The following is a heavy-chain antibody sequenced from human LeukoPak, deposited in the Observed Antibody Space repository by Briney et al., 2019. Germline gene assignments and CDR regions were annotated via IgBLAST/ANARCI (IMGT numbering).Heavy chain of an antibody. CDR3: ARDKRSTAGNWFDP. CDR2: INPNSGGT. J-gene: IGHJ5*02. V-gene: IGHV1-2*06. Sequence: ASVKVSCKASGYTFTDYYIHWVRQAPGQGLEWMGRINPNSGGTNYAQRFQGRVTVTRDTSISTAYMELGTLRSDDAAVYYCARDKRSTAGNWFDPWGQGTLVTVSS. D-gene: IGHD1-14*01. CDR1: GYTFTDYY.